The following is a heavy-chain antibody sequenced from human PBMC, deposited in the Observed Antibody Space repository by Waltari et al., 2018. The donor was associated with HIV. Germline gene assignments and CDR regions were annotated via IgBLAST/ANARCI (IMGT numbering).Heavy chain of an antibody. CDR2: INTGNGNT. CDR1: GYTFVDYA. V-gene: IGHV1-3*04. D-gene: IGHD6-13*01. CDR3: TRDEFSSWSQSGGMDV. J-gene: IGHJ6*02. Sequence: VSCKTSGYTFVDYAIHWVRQAPGQRLEWMGWINTGNGNTKYSQEFQGRVSITRDTSASTVFMELSRLRSEDTALYYCTRDEFSSWSQSGGMDVWGQGTTVTVS.